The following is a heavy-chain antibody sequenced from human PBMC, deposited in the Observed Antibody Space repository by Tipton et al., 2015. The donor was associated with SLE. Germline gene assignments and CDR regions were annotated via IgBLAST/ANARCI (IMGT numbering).Heavy chain of an antibody. D-gene: IGHD1-1*01. CDR2: IYTSGST. CDR1: GGSISSGSYY. Sequence: TLSLTCTVSGGSISSGSYYWSWIRQPAGKGLEWIGRIYTSGSTNYNPSLKSRVTISVDTSKNQFSLKRSSVTAADTAVYYCARDSPERSGNYYYYYMDAGGQGTTVPVSS. J-gene: IGHJ6*03. CDR3: ARDSPERSGNYYYYYMDA. V-gene: IGHV4-61*02.